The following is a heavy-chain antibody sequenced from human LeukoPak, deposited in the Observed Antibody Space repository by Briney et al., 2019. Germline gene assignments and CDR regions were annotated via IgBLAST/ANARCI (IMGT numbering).Heavy chain of an antibody. Sequence: ASVKASCKASGYSFSTYPINWVRQAPGQGLEWMGWINTNTGSPTYAQGLTGRFVFSVDTSVSTAFLQINSLKAEDNALYYCVRGIDTTGYFNYWGQGTLVTVSS. CDR3: VRGIDTTGYFNY. CDR1: GYSFSTYP. D-gene: IGHD3-22*01. CDR2: INTNTGSP. V-gene: IGHV7-4-1*02. J-gene: IGHJ4*02.